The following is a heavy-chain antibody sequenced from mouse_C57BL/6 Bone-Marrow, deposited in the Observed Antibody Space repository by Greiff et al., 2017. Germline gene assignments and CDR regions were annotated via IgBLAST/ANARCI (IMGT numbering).Heavy chain of an antibody. V-gene: IGHV1-81*01. D-gene: IGHD1-1*01. J-gene: IGHJ1*03. Sequence: VQLQQSGAELARPGASVKLSCKASGYTFTSYGISWVKQRTGQGLEWIGEIYPRSGNTYYNEKFKGKATLTADKSSSTAYMELRSLTSEDSAVYFCADYYGSSYWYFDVWGTEATVSVSS. CDR2: IYPRSGNT. CDR3: ADYYGSSYWYFDV. CDR1: GYTFTSYG.